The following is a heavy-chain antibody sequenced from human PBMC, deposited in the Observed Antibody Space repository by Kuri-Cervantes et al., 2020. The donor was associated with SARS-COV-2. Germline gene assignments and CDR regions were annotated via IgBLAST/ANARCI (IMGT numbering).Heavy chain of an antibody. V-gene: IGHV3-53*05. CDR2: IYSGGST. CDR3: AKVETANLDY. Sequence: GGSLRLSCAASGFTVSSNYMSWVRQAPGKGLEWVSVIYSGGSTYYADSVKGRFTISRDNSKNSLYLEMNSLRPEDTAVYYCAKVETANLDYWGQGTLVTVSS. CDR1: GFTVSSNY. D-gene: IGHD3-3*01. J-gene: IGHJ4*02.